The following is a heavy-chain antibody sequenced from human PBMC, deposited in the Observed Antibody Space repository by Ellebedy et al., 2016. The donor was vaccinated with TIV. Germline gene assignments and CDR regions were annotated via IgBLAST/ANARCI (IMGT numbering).Heavy chain of an antibody. CDR2: ITGDGGAK. D-gene: IGHD7-27*01. CDR3: SKDTAFNLGYGMDV. J-gene: IGHJ6*02. CDR1: GFTFDDYA. Sequence: GESPKISCAASGFTFDDYAMHWVRQAPGKGLEWVSLITGDGGAKYYADSVKGRFTISRDNSRNSLYLQMNSLRTDDTALYYCSKDTAFNLGYGMDVWGQGTTVTVSS. V-gene: IGHV3-43*02.